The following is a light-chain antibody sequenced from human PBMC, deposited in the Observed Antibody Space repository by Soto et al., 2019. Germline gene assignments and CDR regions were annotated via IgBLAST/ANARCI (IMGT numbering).Light chain of an antibody. J-gene: IGKJ1*01. V-gene: IGKV1-5*01. CDR3: QQFRT. CDR1: QSFSGW. Sequence: DIQMTQSPSTLSASVVDRVTVTCRASQSFSGWLAWYQQKPGKAPKLLIYDVSTLESGVPSRFSGGGSGTEFTLTISSLQPDDFATYYCQQFRTFGQGTKVDIK. CDR2: DVS.